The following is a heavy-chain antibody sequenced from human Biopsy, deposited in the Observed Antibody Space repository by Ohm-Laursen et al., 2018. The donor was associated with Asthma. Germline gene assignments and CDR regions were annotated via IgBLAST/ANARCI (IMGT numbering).Heavy chain of an antibody. CDR1: GGSINIGDYY. J-gene: IGHJ5*02. Sequence: SQTLSLTCTVSGGSINIGDYYWSWIRQHPVTGLEWIGYIYYSGSTYYNPSLKSRVSISLDTSKNQFSLSLTSVTAADTAVYYCARTTYGDDGSDPWGQGTLVTVSS. D-gene: IGHD4-17*01. CDR3: ARTTYGDDGSDP. V-gene: IGHV4-31*03. CDR2: IYYSGST.